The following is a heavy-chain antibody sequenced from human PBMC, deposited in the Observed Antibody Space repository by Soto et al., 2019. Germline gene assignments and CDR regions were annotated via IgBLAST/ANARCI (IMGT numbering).Heavy chain of an antibody. CDR3: ARGPPFGY. CDR2: IYHSGST. D-gene: IGHD3-10*01. V-gene: IGHV4-30-2*01. CDR1: GGSISSGGYS. Sequence: SETLSLTCAVSGGSISSGGYSWSWIRQPPGKGLEWIGYIYHSGSTYYNPSLKSRVTISVDRSKNQFSLKLSSVAAADTAVYYCARGPPFGYWGQGTLVTVSS. J-gene: IGHJ4*02.